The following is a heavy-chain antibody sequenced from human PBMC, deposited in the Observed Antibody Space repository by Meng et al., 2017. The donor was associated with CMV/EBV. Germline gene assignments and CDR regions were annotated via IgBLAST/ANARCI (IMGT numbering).Heavy chain of an antibody. V-gene: IGHV3-30*04. CDR1: GFTFSSYA. CDR3: ARDRGELLDY. D-gene: IGHD1-26*01. Sequence: GESLKISCAASGFTFSSYAMHWVRQAPGKGLEWVAVISYDGSNKYYADSVKGRFTISRDNSKNTLYLQMNSLRAEDTAVYYCARDRGELLDYWGQGTLVTVSS. J-gene: IGHJ4*02. CDR2: ISYDGSNK.